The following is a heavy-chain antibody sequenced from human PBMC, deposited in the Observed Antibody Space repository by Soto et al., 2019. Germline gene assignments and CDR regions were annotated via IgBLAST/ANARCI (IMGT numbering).Heavy chain of an antibody. CDR1: GGSISSGGYY. CDR2: IYYSGST. CDR3: ARLSFLEWPALNWFDP. J-gene: IGHJ5*02. V-gene: IGHV4-31*03. D-gene: IGHD3-3*01. Sequence: PSETLSLTCTVSGGSISSGGYYWSWIRQHPGKGLEWIGYIYYSGSTYYNPSLKSRVTISVDTSKNQFSLKLSSVTAADTAVYYCARLSFLEWPALNWFDPWGQGTLVTVSS.